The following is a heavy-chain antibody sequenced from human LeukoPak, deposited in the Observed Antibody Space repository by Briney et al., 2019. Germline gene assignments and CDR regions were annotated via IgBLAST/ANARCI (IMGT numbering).Heavy chain of an antibody. CDR3: ARAYSSSWYLGNDAFDI. CDR1: GGTFSSYT. Sequence: SVKVSCKASGGTFSSYTISWVRQAPGQGLEWMGRIIPILGIANYAQKFQGRVTITTDESTSTAYMELSSLRSEDTAVYYCARAYSSSWYLGNDAFDIWGQGTMVTVSS. CDR2: IIPILGIA. V-gene: IGHV1-69*16. J-gene: IGHJ3*02. D-gene: IGHD6-13*01.